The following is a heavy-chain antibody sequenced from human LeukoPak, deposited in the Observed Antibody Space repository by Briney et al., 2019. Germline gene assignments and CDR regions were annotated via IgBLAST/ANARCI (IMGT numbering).Heavy chain of an antibody. V-gene: IGHV1-18*01. J-gene: IGHJ4*02. Sequence: ASVKVSCKASGYTFTSYGISWVRQAPGQGLEWMGWTSAYNGNTNYAQKLQGRVTMTTDTSTSTAYMELRSLRSDDTAVYYCARDAAQYSSSSPHDYWGQGTLVTVSS. CDR3: ARDAAQYSSSSPHDY. D-gene: IGHD6-6*01. CDR1: GYTFTSYG. CDR2: TSAYNGNT.